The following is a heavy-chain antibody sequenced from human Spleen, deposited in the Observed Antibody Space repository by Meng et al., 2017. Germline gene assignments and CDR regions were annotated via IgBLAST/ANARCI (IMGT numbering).Heavy chain of an antibody. CDR2: INPDGSSS. CDR3: ARAHDPASYCSGGSCPQMYYFDY. CDR1: GFTFSSYW. J-gene: IGHJ4*02. Sequence: GESLKISCSASGFTFSSYWMSWVRQAPGKGLVWVSRINPDGSSSNYADSVKGRFTVSRDNSKNTLYLQINSLRAEDTAVYYCARAHDPASYCSGGSCPQMYYFDYWGQGTLVTVSS. D-gene: IGHD2-15*01. V-gene: IGHV3-74*01.